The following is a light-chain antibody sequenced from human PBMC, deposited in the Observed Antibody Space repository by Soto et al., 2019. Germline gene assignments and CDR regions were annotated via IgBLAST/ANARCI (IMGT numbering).Light chain of an antibody. CDR3: SSYTSSRGEV. J-gene: IGLJ1*01. Sequence: QSALTQPASVSGSPGQSITISCTGNSSDVGGYNYVSWYQQHPGKAPKLMIYDVSNRPSGVSNRFSGSKSGNTASLTISGLQAEDEADYYCSSYTSSRGEVFGTGTKLTVL. V-gene: IGLV2-14*01. CDR1: SSDVGGYNY. CDR2: DVS.